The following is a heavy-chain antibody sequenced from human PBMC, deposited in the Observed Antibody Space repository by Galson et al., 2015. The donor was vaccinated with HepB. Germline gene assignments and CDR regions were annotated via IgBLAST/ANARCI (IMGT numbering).Heavy chain of an antibody. J-gene: IGHJ4*02. Sequence: SETLSLTCSVSHGSTNNYYWSWIRQSPGKRPEWIGYIRYTGDTTYNPSLGYRVGMSVDTSINQVSLWLTSVTAADTAVYYCARHPGRGSVGYAFDLWGQGTLVTVSA. D-gene: IGHD5-12*01. V-gene: IGHV4-59*08. CDR3: ARHPGRGSVGYAFDL. CDR1: HGSTNNYY. CDR2: IRYTGDT.